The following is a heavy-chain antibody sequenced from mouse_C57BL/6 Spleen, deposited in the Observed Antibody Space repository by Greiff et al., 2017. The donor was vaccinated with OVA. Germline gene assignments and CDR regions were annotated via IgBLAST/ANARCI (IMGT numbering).Heavy chain of an antibody. CDR3: TTKTVVAGPYWYFDV. Sequence: DVQLQESGAELVRPGASVKLSCTASGFNIKDDYMHWVKQRPEQGLEWIGWIDPENGDTEYASKFQGKATITADTSSNTAYLQLSSLTSEDTAVYYCTTKTVVAGPYWYFDVWGTGTTVTVSS. CDR2: IDPENGDT. V-gene: IGHV14-4*01. J-gene: IGHJ1*03. CDR1: GFNIKDDY. D-gene: IGHD1-1*01.